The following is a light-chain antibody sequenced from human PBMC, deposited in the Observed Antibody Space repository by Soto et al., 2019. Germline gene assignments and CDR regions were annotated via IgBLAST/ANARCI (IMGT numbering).Light chain of an antibody. Sequence: QSVLTQPPSVSAAPGQKVTISCSGSSCNIGNNYVSWYQHLPGTAPKLLIYDNNKRPSGIPDRFSGSKSGTSATLDITGLQTGDEADYYCATWDSSLSAGVFGGGTKLTVL. V-gene: IGLV1-51*01. CDR3: ATWDSSLSAGV. CDR2: DNN. CDR1: SCNIGNNY. J-gene: IGLJ2*01.